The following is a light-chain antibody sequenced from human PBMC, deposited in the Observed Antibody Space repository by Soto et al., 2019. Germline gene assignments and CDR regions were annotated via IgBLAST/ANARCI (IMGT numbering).Light chain of an antibody. CDR2: ATS. CDR1: QSISTY. V-gene: IGKV1-39*01. Sequence: DIQMTQSPSSLSASVGDRVTITCRASQSISTYLIWYQQKPGKAPKLLIYATSSLQSGVPSRFSGSGSGTDFTLTISSLQPEDFATYYCQQSYSTPQTFGQGTKVDIK. CDR3: QQSYSTPQT. J-gene: IGKJ1*01.